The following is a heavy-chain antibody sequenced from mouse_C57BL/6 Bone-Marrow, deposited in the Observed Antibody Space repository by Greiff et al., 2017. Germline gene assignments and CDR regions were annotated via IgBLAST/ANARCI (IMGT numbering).Heavy chain of an antibody. CDR2: ISDGGSYT. Sequence: EVQRVESGGGLVKPGGSLKLSCAASGFTFSSYAMSWVRQTPETRLEWVATISDGGSYTYYPDNVKGRFTISRDNAKNNLYLQMSHLKSEDTAMYYCAREGITTVVASYAMDYWGQGTSVTVSS. J-gene: IGHJ4*01. D-gene: IGHD1-1*01. CDR1: GFTFSSYA. CDR3: AREGITTVVASYAMDY. V-gene: IGHV5-4*01.